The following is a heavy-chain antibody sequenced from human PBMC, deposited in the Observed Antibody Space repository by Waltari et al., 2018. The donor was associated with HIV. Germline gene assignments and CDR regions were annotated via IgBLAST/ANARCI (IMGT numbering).Heavy chain of an antibody. D-gene: IGHD3-22*01. V-gene: IGHV4-59*01. Sequence: QVQLQESGPGLVKPSETLSLTCTVSGGSISSYYWSWIRQPPGKGLEWIGYIYYSGSTNDNPSLKSRVTISVDTSKNQFSLKLSSVTAADTAVYYCARDYYDSSGYYYGYSPWGQGTLVTVSS. CDR2: IYYSGST. CDR1: GGSISSYY. CDR3: ARDYYDSSGYYYGYSP. J-gene: IGHJ5*02.